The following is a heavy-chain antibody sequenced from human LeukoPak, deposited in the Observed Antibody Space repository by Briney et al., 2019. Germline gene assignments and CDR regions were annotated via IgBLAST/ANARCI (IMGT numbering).Heavy chain of an antibody. CDR1: GFTFSDYY. CDR2: ISSSSYT. D-gene: IGHD2-2*01. Sequence: PGGSLRLSCAASGFTFSDYYMSWIRQAPGKGLEWVSYISSSSYTNYADSVKGRFTISRDNAKNSLYLQMNSLRAEDTAVYYCAREGCSSTSCYSRAAFDIWGQGTTVTVSS. CDR3: AREGCSSTSCYSRAAFDI. J-gene: IGHJ3*02. V-gene: IGHV3-11*06.